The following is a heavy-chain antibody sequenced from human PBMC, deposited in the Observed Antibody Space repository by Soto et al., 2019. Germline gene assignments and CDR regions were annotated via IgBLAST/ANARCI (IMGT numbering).Heavy chain of an antibody. CDR2: INHSGST. Sequence: SETLSLTCAVYGGSFSGYYWSWIRQPPGKGLEWIGEINHSGSTNYNPSLKSRVTISVDTSKNQFSLKLSSVTAADTAVYYCARGRSRTVTTDPVDYWGQGTLVTSPQ. V-gene: IGHV4-34*01. J-gene: IGHJ4*02. CDR1: GGSFSGYY. CDR3: ARGRSRTVTTDPVDY. D-gene: IGHD4-17*01.